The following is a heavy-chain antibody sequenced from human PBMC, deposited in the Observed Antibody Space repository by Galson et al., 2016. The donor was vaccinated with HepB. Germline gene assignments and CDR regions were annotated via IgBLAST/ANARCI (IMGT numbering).Heavy chain of an antibody. CDR3: ATARPGLAAVWSAFDI. J-gene: IGHJ3*02. D-gene: IGHD6-13*01. Sequence: CAISGDSVSSNNAAWNWIRQSPSRGLEWLGRTYYRSKWYNDYAVSVKSRITINPDTSKNQFSLQLNSVTPEDTAIYYCATARPGLAAVWSAFDIWGQGTMVTVSS. V-gene: IGHV6-1*01. CDR2: TYYRSKWYN. CDR1: GDSVSSNNAA.